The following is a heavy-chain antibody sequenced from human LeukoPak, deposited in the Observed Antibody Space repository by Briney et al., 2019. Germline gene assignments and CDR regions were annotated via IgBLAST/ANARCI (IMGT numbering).Heavy chain of an antibody. Sequence: PSETLSLTCAVSGGSVSSGGYSWSWIRQPPGKGLEWIGYIYHSGSTYYNPSLKSRVTISVDRSKNQFSLKLSSVTAADTAVYYCARERPVWFGDNWFDPWGQGTLVTVSS. J-gene: IGHJ5*02. CDR3: ARERPVWFGDNWFDP. V-gene: IGHV4-30-2*01. CDR2: IYHSGST. D-gene: IGHD3-10*01. CDR1: GGSVSSGGYS.